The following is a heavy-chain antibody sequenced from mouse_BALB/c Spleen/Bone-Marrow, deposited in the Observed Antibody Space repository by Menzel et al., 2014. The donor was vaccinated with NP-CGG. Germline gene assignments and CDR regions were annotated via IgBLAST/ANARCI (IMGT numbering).Heavy chain of an antibody. D-gene: IGHD1-1*01. CDR2: IDPANGNT. Sequence: VQLQQSGAELVKPGASVKLSCTASGFNIKDTYVHWVKQRPEQGLEWIGRIDPANGNTKYDPKFQGKATITADTSSNTAYVQLSSLTSEDTAVYYCARRSKRYGSNYNDAMDYWGQGTSVTVSS. J-gene: IGHJ4*01. CDR1: GFNIKDTY. CDR3: ARRSKRYGSNYNDAMDY. V-gene: IGHV14-3*02.